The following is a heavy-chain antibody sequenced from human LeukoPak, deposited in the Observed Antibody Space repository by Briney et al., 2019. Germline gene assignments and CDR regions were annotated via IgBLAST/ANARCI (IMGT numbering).Heavy chain of an antibody. CDR1: GGSFSGCY. D-gene: IGHD3-22*01. CDR3: ARGLSYYYDSSGYYNWFDP. Sequence: SETLSLTCAVYGGSFSGCYWSWIRQPPGKGLEWIGEINHSGSTNYNPSLKSRVTISVDTSKNQFSLKLSSVTAADTAVYYCARGLSYYYDSSGYYNWFDPWGQGTLVTVSS. V-gene: IGHV4-34*01. J-gene: IGHJ5*02. CDR2: INHSGST.